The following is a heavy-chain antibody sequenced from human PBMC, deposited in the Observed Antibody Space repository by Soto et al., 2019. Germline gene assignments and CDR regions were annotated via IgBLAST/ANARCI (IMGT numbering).Heavy chain of an antibody. CDR2: MSYDGSNK. D-gene: IGHD1-26*01. J-gene: IGHJ4*02. CDR1: EFTFSNSA. V-gene: IGHV3-30-3*01. Sequence: QVQLVESGGAVVLPGRSLRLSCTASEFTFSNSALHWVRQAPGKGLEWVAVMSYDGSNKYYADSVKGRFTISRDNSTTTLYLQMNSLCTADTAIYYCARDQDSGSLSYRALDSWGEGTLVTVSS. CDR3: ARDQDSGSLSYRALDS.